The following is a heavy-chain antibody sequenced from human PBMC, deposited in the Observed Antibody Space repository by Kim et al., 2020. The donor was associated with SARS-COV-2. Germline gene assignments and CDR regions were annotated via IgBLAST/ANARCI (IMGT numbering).Heavy chain of an antibody. V-gene: IGHV3-15*01. Sequence: VKGRFTISREDSKNTLYLQMNSLKTEDTAVYYCTTGYRIYGDYEMQPIDYWGQGTLVTVSS. J-gene: IGHJ4*02. CDR3: TTGYRIYGDYEMQPIDY. D-gene: IGHD4-17*01.